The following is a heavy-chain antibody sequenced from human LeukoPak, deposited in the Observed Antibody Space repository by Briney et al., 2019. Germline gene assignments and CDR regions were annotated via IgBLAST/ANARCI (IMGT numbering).Heavy chain of an antibody. CDR1: GGSISSSSYY. CDR2: IYHSGIT. CDR3: AREWQYQFDY. D-gene: IGHD4-11*01. J-gene: IGHJ4*02. V-gene: IGHV4-39*07. Sequence: PSETLSLTCTVSGGSISSSSYYWGWIRQPPGKGLEWIGSIYHSGITYYTPSLKSRVSISVDTSKNQFSLEVTSVTAADTAVYFCAREWQYQFDYWGQGSLVTISS.